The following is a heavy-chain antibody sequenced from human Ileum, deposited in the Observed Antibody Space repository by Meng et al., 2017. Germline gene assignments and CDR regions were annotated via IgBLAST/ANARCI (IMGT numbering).Heavy chain of an antibody. J-gene: IGHJ4*02. D-gene: IGHD2-21*01. CDR2: FHPGSGA. CDR3: AKNGAYCLES. Sequence: QVQRQGPGPGLVKPSGTLALTCAVSGGSISSGTWWSWVRQPPGKGLQWIGEFHPGSGATYNPSLKARVTISVDTSMQQFSLQLTSVTAADTAVYYCAKNGAYCLESWGQGTLVTVSS. CDR1: GGSISSGTW. V-gene: IGHV4-4*02.